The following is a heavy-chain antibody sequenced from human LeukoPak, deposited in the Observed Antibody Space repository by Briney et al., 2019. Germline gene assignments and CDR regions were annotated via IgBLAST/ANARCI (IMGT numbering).Heavy chain of an antibody. V-gene: IGHV3-23*01. J-gene: IGHJ1*01. CDR3: AKDGLEGYCSSTSCPNLGEYFQH. CDR1: GFTFSSYA. CDR2: ISGSGGST. Sequence: GGSLRLSCAASGFTFSSYAMSWVRQAPGKGLEWVSAISGSGGSTYYADSVKGRFTISRDNSKNTLYLQMNSLRAEDAAVYYCAKDGLEGYCSSTSCPNLGEYFQHWGQGTLVTVSS. D-gene: IGHD2-2*01.